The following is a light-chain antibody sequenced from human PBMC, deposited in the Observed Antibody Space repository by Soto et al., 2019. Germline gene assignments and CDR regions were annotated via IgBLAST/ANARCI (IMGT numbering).Light chain of an antibody. J-gene: IGKJ1*01. CDR3: QQYNSDSGT. CDR2: KAS. V-gene: IGKV1-5*03. CDR1: QRISSR. Sequence: DIQITQSPSTLSASVGDRVTITCRASQRISSRLALYQQKPGKAPKLLSYKASSLESGVPSRFSGSGSGTAFTRTSSSLPPDDFATYYCQQYNSDSGTFGQGTNVEIK.